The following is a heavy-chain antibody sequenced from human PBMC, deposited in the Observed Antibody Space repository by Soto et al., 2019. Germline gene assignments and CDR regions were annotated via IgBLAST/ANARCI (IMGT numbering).Heavy chain of an antibody. V-gene: IGHV4-31*03. CDR2: IYYSGST. CDR1: GDSLSRGVYY. CDR3: ARDNLGYCTNGVCYTFDY. Sequence: SQIISLNCTVSGDSLSRGVYYWSWNRQHPGKGLEWIGYIYYSGSTYYNPSLKSRVTISVDTSKNQFSLKLSSVTAADTAVYYCARDNLGYCTNGVCYTFDYWGQGTLVTVSS. D-gene: IGHD2-8*01. J-gene: IGHJ4*02.